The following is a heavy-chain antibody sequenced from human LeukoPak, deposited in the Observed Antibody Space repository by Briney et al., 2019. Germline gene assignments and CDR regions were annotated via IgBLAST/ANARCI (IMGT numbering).Heavy chain of an antibody. V-gene: IGHV1-2*02. D-gene: IGHD6-19*01. J-gene: IGHJ4*02. CDR1: GYTFTAYY. Sequence: ASVKVSCKASGYTFTAYYMHWVRQAPGQGLEWMGWINPHSGGTNFAQKFQGRVTMTRDTSISTAYMELSRLRSDDTAVYYCARLRSSSGWADYWGQGTLVTVSS. CDR3: ARLRSSSGWADY. CDR2: INPHSGGT.